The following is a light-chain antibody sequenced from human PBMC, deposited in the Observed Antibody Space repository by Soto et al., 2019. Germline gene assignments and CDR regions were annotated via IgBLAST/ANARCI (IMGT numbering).Light chain of an antibody. CDR2: DVS. J-gene: IGKJ1*01. Sequence: PGERATLLCGTSQSVGNNLASYQQKPCQAPRIXXYDVSDRATGIPDRFSGGGYGTEFTLTISSLQSEDFAVYYCQQYNNWPRTFGQGNKVDIK. V-gene: IGKV3D-15*01. CDR3: QQYNNWPRT. CDR1: QSVGNN.